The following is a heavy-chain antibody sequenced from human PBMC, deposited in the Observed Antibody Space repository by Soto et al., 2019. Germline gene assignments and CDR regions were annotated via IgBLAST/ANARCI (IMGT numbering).Heavy chain of an antibody. CDR2: IYYSGST. V-gene: IGHV4-59*01. CDR3: ARGWGYSGYDSDY. J-gene: IGHJ4*02. D-gene: IGHD5-12*01. CDR1: GGSISSYY. Sequence: QVQLQESGPGLVKPSETLSLTCTVSGGSISSYYWSWIRQPPGKGLEWIGYIYYSGSTNYNPSLKSRVTISVDTAKTQFSLKLSSVTAADTAVYCCARGWGYSGYDSDYGGQGTLVTVSS.